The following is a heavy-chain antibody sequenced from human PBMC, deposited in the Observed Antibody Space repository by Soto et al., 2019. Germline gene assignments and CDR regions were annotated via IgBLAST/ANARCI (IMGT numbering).Heavy chain of an antibody. D-gene: IGHD4-4*01. CDR3: ASPSVTTSPSFPDAFDI. CDR1: GGTFSSYT. V-gene: IGHV1-69*02. J-gene: IGHJ3*02. Sequence: SVKVSCKASGGTFSSYTISWVRQAPGQGLEWMGRIIPILGIANYAQKFQGRVTITADKSTSTAYMELSSLRSEDTAVYYCASPSVTTSPSFPDAFDIWGQGTMVTVSS. CDR2: IIPILGIA.